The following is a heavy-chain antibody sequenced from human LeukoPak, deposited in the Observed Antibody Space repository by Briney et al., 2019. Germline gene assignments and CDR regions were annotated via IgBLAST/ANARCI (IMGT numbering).Heavy chain of an antibody. D-gene: IGHD3-10*01. V-gene: IGHV3-30*04. CDR3: ARSYYYGSGSTDAFDI. J-gene: IGHJ3*02. CDR1: GFTFSSYA. Sequence: GGSLRLSCAASGFTFSSYAVHWVRQAPGKGLEWVAVISYDGSNKYYADSVKGRFTISRDNSKNTLYLQMNSLRAEDTAVYYCARSYYYGSGSTDAFDIWGQGKMVTVSS. CDR2: ISYDGSNK.